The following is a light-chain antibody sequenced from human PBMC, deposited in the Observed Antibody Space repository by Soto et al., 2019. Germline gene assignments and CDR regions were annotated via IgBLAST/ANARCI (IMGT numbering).Light chain of an antibody. CDR2: GAS. J-gene: IGKJ1*01. V-gene: IGKV3-15*01. Sequence: ELVMTQSPPTLPLSPGEKAPLSCRASQSVSSNLAWYQQKPGQAPRLLIYGASTRATGIPARFSGSGSGTEFTLTISSLQSEDFAVYYCQQYNNWPPWTFGQGTKVEIK. CDR3: QQYNNWPPWT. CDR1: QSVSSN.